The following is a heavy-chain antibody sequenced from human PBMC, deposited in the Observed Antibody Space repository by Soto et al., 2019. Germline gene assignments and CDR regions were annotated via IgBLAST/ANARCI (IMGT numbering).Heavy chain of an antibody. CDR3: AKDRAPYYDILTGYPLYGLFDD. Sequence: PGGSLRLSCVASGFTFSRDWMHWVRQAPGKGLEWVSVISDRDGSTYFADSVKGRFTISRDDSKSTLYLQMNGLRGDDTAIYYCAKDRAPYYDILTGYPLYGLFDDWGQGTLVTVSS. J-gene: IGHJ4*02. CDR2: ISDRDGST. D-gene: IGHD3-9*01. CDR1: GFTFSRDW. V-gene: IGHV3-23*01.